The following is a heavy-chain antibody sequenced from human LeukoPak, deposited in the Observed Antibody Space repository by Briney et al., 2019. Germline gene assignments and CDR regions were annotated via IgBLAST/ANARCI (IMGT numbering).Heavy chain of an antibody. Sequence: SETLSLTCTVSGDSISSYYWTWIRQPPGKGLEWIGYVYYSGSTNYNPSLKSRVTISVDTFKNHFSLKLSSVTAADTAVYYCARISGSGWFFDCWGQGTLVTVFS. CDR1: GDSISSYY. CDR2: VYYSGST. CDR3: ARISGSGWFFDC. D-gene: IGHD6-19*01. V-gene: IGHV4-59*01. J-gene: IGHJ4*02.